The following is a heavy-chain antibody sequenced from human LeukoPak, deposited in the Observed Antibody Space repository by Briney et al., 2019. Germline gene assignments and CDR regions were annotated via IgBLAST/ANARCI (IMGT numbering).Heavy chain of an antibody. D-gene: IGHD2-2*01. J-gene: IGHJ4*02. CDR3: ARRSCSSTSCRMNFDY. V-gene: IGHV5-51*01. CDR2: IYPGDSDT. Sequence: GESLKISCKGSGYRFTSYWIGWVRQMPGKGLEWMGIIYPGDSDTRYSPSFQGQVTISADKSISTAYLQWSSLKASDTAMYYCARRSCSSTSCRMNFDYWGQGTLVTVSS. CDR1: GYRFTSYW.